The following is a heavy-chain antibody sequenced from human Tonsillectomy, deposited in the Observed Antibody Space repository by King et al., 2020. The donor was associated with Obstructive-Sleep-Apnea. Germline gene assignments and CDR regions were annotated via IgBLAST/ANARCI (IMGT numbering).Heavy chain of an antibody. CDR1: GGTFSSYA. CDR3: ARGDVLLWFGELHYYGMDV. CDR2: IIPILGIA. J-gene: IGHJ6*02. D-gene: IGHD3-10*01. V-gene: IGHV1-69*09. Sequence: QLVQSGAEVKKPGSSVKVSCKASGGTFSSYAISWVRQAPGQGLEWMGGIIPILGIANYAQKFQGRVTITADKSTSTAYMELSSLRSEDAAVYYCARGDVLLWFGELHYYGMDVWGQGTTVTVSS.